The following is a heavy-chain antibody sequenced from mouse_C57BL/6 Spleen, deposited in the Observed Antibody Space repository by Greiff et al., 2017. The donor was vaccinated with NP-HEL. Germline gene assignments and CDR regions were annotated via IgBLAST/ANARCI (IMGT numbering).Heavy chain of an antibody. CDR1: GYTFTSYW. CDR2: IHPNSGST. V-gene: IGHV1-64*01. Sequence: QVQLQQSGAELVKPGASVKLSCKASGYTFTSYWMHWVKQRPGQGLEWIGMIHPNSGSTNYNEKFKSKATLTVDKSSSTAYMQLSSLTSEDSAVYYCARWSYYDYDVDYWGQGTTLTVSS. CDR3: ARWSYYDYDVDY. D-gene: IGHD2-4*01. J-gene: IGHJ2*01.